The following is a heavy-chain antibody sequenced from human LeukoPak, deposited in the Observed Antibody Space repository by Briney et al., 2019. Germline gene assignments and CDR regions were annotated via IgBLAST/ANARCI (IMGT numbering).Heavy chain of an antibody. Sequence: ASVKVSCKASGGTFISYAISWVRQAPGQGLEWMGGSIPIFGTANYAQKFQGRVTITADESTSTAYMELSSRRSEDTAVYYCARDQGGYSYGYAYFDYWGQGTLVAVPS. CDR1: GGTFISYA. J-gene: IGHJ4*02. V-gene: IGHV1-69*13. CDR2: SIPIFGTA. D-gene: IGHD5-18*01. CDR3: ARDQGGYSYGYAYFDY.